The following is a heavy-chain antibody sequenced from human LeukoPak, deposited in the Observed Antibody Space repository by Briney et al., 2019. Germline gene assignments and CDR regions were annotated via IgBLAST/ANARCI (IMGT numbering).Heavy chain of an antibody. V-gene: IGHV4-59*01. CDR1: GGSISSYY. CDR2: IYYSGST. J-gene: IGHJ5*02. D-gene: IGHD3-9*01. CDR3: ARLIADYDILTGYPKYNWFDP. Sequence: PSETLSLTCTVSGGSISSYYWSWIRQPPGKGLEWIGYIYYSGSTNYNPSLKSRVTISVDTSKNQFSLKLSSVTAADTAVYYCARLIADYDILTGYPKYNWFDPWGQGTLVTVSS.